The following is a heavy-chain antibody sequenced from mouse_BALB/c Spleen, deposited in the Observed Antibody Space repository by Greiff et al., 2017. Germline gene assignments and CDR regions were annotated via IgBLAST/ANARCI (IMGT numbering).Heavy chain of an antibody. CDR1: GYTFTSYY. CDR2: INPSNGGT. D-gene: IGHD1-1*02. J-gene: IGHJ4*01. CDR3: TRGWQRAMDY. Sequence: VHLVESGAELVKPGASVKLSCKASGYTFTSYYMYWVKQRPGQGLEWIGEINPSNGGTNFNEKFKSKATLTVDKSSSTAYMQLSSLTSEDSAVYYCTRGWQRAMDYGGQGTSVTVSS. V-gene: IGHV1S81*02.